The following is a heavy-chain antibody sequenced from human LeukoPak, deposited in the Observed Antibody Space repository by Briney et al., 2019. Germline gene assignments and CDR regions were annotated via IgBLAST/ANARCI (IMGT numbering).Heavy chain of an antibody. CDR3: AAGKVGVSDY. D-gene: IGHD1-26*01. J-gene: IGHJ4*02. V-gene: IGHV3-11*06. CDR2: ISGRSRNT. Sequence: GGSLTLSSNVSGLTFSYSYMTWIRQAPGKGLEWVSYISGRSRNTKYADSVRGRFTISRDNAATSVSLLMTSLRLEDSAVYYCAAGKVGVSDYWGQGTLVTVSS. CDR1: GLTFSYSY.